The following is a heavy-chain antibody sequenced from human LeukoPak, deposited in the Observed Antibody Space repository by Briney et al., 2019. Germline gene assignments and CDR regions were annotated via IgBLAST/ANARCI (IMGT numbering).Heavy chain of an antibody. J-gene: IGHJ4*01. CDR3: TTDGGITIRALFDA. CDR1: GITFTSAW. Sequence: GGSLCLSSAASGITFTSAWIGWVRQAPGKGLEWVGRIKSKNDGGTTDYAAPVRGRFTISRDDSKITSYLQMNNLKIEDTAVYYCTTDGGITIRALFDACGHGNLVTVSS. CDR2: IKSKNDGGTT. V-gene: IGHV3-15*01. D-gene: IGHD1-14*01.